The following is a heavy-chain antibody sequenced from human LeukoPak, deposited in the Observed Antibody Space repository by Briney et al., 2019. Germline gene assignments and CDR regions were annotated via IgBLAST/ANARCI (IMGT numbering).Heavy chain of an antibody. Sequence: GGSLRLSCATSGFTVSSNYMSWVRQAPGKGLEWVSFIYSGGSTYYADTVKGRFTISRDNSKNTLYLQMNSLRAEDTAVYYCARDIFYDSSGYLSFDYWGQGTLVTVSS. V-gene: IGHV3-66*01. CDR1: GFTVSSNY. J-gene: IGHJ4*02. D-gene: IGHD3-22*01. CDR2: IYSGGST. CDR3: ARDIFYDSSGYLSFDY.